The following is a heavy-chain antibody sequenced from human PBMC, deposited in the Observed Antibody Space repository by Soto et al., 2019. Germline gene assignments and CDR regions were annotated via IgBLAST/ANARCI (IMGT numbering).Heavy chain of an antibody. CDR3: ARAASIAASGIFFQH. J-gene: IGHJ1*01. CDR2: INAGSGNT. Sequence: QVQLVQSGAEVKEPGASMKVSCKASGYTFTSHAIHWVRQAPGQRLEWMGRINAGSGNTRYSEKFKSRVAMTRDTSATTAYMELSSLRSEDTGVYYCARAASIAASGIFFQHWGQGTPVIVSS. V-gene: IGHV1-3*01. CDR1: GYTFTSHA. D-gene: IGHD3-3*02.